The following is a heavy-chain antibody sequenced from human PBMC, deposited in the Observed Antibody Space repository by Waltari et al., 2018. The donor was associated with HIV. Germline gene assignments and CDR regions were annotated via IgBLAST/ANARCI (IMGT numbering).Heavy chain of an antibody. J-gene: IGHJ2*01. Sequence: QVHLQESGPGLVRPSETLSLTCTVSGVSVSSGSYYWSWIRQPPGKGLEWIGYIYYSGSTNYNPSLKSRVTISLDTAKNQFSLKLSSVTVADTAVYYCARGYRGRSSWDWYFDLWGRGTLVTVSS. CDR3: ARGYRGRSSWDWYFDL. CDR2: IYYSGST. V-gene: IGHV4-61*01. CDR1: GVSVSSGSYY. D-gene: IGHD1-26*01.